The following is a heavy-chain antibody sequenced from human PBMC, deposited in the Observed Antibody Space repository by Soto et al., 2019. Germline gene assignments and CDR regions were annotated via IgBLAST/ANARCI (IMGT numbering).Heavy chain of an antibody. V-gene: IGHV4-31*03. CDR3: ARDMYYDSSGYTRGGAFDL. CDR1: GGSLSGGGYY. CDR2: IYYSGST. D-gene: IGHD3-22*01. Sequence: QVQLQESGPGLVQPSQTLSLTCTVSGGSLSGGGYYWSWIRQHPGKGLEWIGYIYYSGSTYYNPSLKSRVTISIDTSKNQFSLKLSSVTAADTAVYYCARDMYYDSSGYTRGGAFDLWGQGTMVTVSS. J-gene: IGHJ3*01.